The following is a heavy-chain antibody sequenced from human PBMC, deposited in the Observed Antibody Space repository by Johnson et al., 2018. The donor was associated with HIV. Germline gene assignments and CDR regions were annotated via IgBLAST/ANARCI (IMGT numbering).Heavy chain of an antibody. CDR3: TTDRVGSGSYYPFRQYAFDI. D-gene: IGHD1-26*01. J-gene: IGHJ3*02. CDR2: ISSSGSTI. CDR1: GFSFGDYG. Sequence: VQLVESGGGVVRPGGSLRLSCAASGFSFGDYGMSWIRQAPGKGLEWVSYISSSGSTIYYADSVKGRFTISRDNAKNSLYLQMNSLKTEDTAVYYCTTDRVGSGSYYPFRQYAFDIWGQGTMVTVSS. V-gene: IGHV3-11*01.